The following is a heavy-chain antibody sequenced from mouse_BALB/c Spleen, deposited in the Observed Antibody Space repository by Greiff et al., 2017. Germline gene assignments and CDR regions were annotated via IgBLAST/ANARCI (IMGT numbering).Heavy chain of an antibody. D-gene: IGHD1-1*01. J-gene: IGHJ2*01. CDR3: AREATDY. Sequence: EVKLMESGGGLVKPGGSLKLSCAASGFAFSSYDMSWVRQTPEKRLEWVAYISSGGGSTYYPDTVKGRFTISRDNAKNTLYLQMSSLKSEDTAMYYCAREATDYWGQGTTLTVSS. CDR2: ISSGGGST. CDR1: GFAFSSYD. V-gene: IGHV5-12-1*01.